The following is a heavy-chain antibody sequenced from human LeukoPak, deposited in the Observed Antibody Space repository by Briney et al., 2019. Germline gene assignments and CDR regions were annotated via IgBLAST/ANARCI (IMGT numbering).Heavy chain of an antibody. CDR2: INHSGST. J-gene: IGHJ6*03. V-gene: IGHV4-34*01. CDR3: ARRMDGVDTAMVTGYYYYYYMDV. CDR1: GGSFSGYY. D-gene: IGHD5-18*01. Sequence: PSETLSLTCAVYGGSFSGYYWSWIRQPPGKGLEWIGEINHSGSTNYNPSLKSRVTISVDTSKNQFSLKLSSVTAADTAVYYCARRMDGVDTAMVTGYYYYYYMDVWGKGTTVTISS.